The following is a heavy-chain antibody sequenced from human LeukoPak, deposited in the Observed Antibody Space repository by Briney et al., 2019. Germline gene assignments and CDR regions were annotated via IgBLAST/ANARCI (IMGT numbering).Heavy chain of an antibody. D-gene: IGHD6-25*01. Sequence: SETLSLTCTVSGGSISSYYWSWIRQPPGKGLEWVGYIYYSGSTNYNPSLKSRVTISVDTSKNQFSLKLSSVTAADTAVYYCARRLATELYFDYWGQGTLVTVSS. CDR2: IYYSGST. CDR3: ARRLATELYFDY. CDR1: GGSISSYY. J-gene: IGHJ4*02. V-gene: IGHV4-59*01.